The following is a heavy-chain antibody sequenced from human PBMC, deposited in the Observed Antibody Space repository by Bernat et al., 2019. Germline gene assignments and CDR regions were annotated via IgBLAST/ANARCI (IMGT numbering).Heavy chain of an antibody. CDR3: ARQISGVYYESSGYYMDI. Sequence: QLQLQESGPGLVKPSETLSLTCTVSGGSISSSSYYWGWIRQPPGKGLEWIGSIYYSGSTYYNPSLKSRVTISVDTSKNQFSLKLSSVTAADTAVYYCARQISGVYYESSGYYMDIWGQGTMVTVSS. CDR2: IYYSGST. V-gene: IGHV4-39*01. CDR1: GGSISSSSYY. J-gene: IGHJ3*02. D-gene: IGHD3-22*01.